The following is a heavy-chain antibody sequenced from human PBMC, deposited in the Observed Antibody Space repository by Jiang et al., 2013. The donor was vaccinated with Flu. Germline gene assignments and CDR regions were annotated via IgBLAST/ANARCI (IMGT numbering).Heavy chain of an antibody. CDR1: GYTFSNFY. D-gene: IGHD1-14*01. Sequence: SGAEVKKPGASVKVSCKASGYTFSNFYIHWVRQARGQGLEWMGLMKSSDGTTTYAQKFQGRVTMTRDTSTSTEYMELRSLTSEDTAVYYCATEPQADLTTAIDSWGQGTLVTVSS. J-gene: IGHJ4*02. CDR3: ATEPQADLTTAIDS. CDR2: MKSSDGTT. V-gene: IGHV1-46*01.